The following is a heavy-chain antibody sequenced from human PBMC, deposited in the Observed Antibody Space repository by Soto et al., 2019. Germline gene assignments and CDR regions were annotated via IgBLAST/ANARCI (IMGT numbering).Heavy chain of an antibody. Sequence: GGSLRLSCAASEFSFRSYWMTWVRQAPGKGLEWVALINEDGSQKYYVGSVKGRFITSRDNAKDSVYMQMDSLRAGDTAVYFCARVGRYGWDFDHWGQGTLVTVSS. V-gene: IGHV3-7*01. CDR2: INEDGSQK. CDR3: ARVGRYGWDFDH. D-gene: IGHD5-18*01. J-gene: IGHJ4*02. CDR1: EFSFRSYW.